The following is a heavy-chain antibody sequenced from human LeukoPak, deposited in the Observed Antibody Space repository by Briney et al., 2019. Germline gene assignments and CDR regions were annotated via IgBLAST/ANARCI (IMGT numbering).Heavy chain of an antibody. CDR3: ARDGRVGTTADAFDI. CDR1: GFTFSDYY. Sequence: PGGSLRLSCAASGFTFSDYYMTWLRQAPGKGVEWVSYISSSGSTIYYADSVKGRFTISRDNAKNSLYLQMTSLRAEDTAVYYCARDGRVGTTADAFDIWGQGTMVTVSS. V-gene: IGHV3-11*01. J-gene: IGHJ3*02. D-gene: IGHD1-7*01. CDR2: ISSSGSTI.